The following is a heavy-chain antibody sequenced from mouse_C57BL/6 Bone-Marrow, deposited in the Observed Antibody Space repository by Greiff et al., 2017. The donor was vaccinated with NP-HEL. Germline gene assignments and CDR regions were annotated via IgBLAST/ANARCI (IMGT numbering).Heavy chain of an antibody. CDR2: ISNLAYSI. Sequence: EVKLQESGGGLVQPGGSLKLSCAASGFTFSDYGMAWVRQAPRKGPEWVAFISNLAYSIYYADTVTGRFTISRENAKNTLYLEMSSLRSEDTAMYYCARPGSSWFAYWGQGTLVTVSA. J-gene: IGHJ3*01. D-gene: IGHD1-1*01. CDR3: ARPGSSWFAY. CDR1: GFTFSDYG. V-gene: IGHV5-15*01.